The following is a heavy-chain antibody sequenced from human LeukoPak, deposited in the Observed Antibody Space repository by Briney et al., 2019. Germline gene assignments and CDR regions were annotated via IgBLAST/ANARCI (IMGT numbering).Heavy chain of an antibody. CDR3: ARAFPYYYDSSGY. CDR1: GGFFSGYY. D-gene: IGHD3-22*01. J-gene: IGHJ4*02. CDR2: INHSGST. Sequence: PSETLSLTCAVYGGFFSGYYWSWSRQPPGKGLEWIGEINHSGSTNYNPSLKSRVTISVDTSKNQFSLKLSSVTAADTAVYYCARAFPYYYDSSGYWGQGTLVTVSS. V-gene: IGHV4-34*01.